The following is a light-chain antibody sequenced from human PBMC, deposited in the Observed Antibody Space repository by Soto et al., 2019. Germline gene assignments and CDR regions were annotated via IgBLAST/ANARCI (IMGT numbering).Light chain of an antibody. CDR2: VDSDGIH. CDR3: QTWGTGIVV. CDR1: SGHSTYA. V-gene: IGLV4-69*02. J-gene: IGLJ2*01. Sequence: QPVLTQSPSASASLGASVKLTCTLSSGHSTYAIAWHQQQPEKGPRYLMKVDSDGIHSKGDGIPDRFSGSSSGAERYLTISSLQSEDEADYYCQTWGTGIVVFGGGTQLTV.